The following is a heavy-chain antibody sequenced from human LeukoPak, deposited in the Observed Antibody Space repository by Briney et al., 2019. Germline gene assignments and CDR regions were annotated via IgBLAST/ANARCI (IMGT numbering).Heavy chain of an antibody. D-gene: IGHD3-16*01. V-gene: IGHV3-30*02. CDR3: AEDWSNSWGSYFDY. CDR1: GSTFSSYW. J-gene: IGHJ4*02. Sequence: GGSLRLSCAASGSTFSSYWMSWVRQAPGKGLEWVAFIRNDGSIKYYADSVQGRFTISRDNSKNTLYLQMNSLRPEDTAVYYCAEDWSNSWGSYFDYWGQGTLVTVSS. CDR2: IRNDGSIK.